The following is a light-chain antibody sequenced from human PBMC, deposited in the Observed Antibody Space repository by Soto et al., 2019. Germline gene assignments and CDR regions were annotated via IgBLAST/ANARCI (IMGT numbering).Light chain of an antibody. Sequence: QSALTQPPSASGSPGQSVTISCTGTSSDVGGYNYVSWYQQHPGKAPKLMIYEVNKQPSGVPDRFSGSKSGNTASLTVSGIQAEDEADYYCRSYPGSLYVFGTGTKLPVL. CDR2: EVN. J-gene: IGLJ1*01. CDR3: RSYPGSLYV. V-gene: IGLV2-8*01. CDR1: SSDVGGYNY.